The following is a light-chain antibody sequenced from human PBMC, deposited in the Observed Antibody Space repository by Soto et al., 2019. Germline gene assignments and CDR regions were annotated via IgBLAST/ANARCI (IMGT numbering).Light chain of an antibody. V-gene: IGKV1-5*01. CDR2: DAS. CDR1: QTISTW. J-gene: IGKJ2*01. CDR3: QQSYSLPRT. Sequence: DIQMTQSPSTLSASVGDRVTITCRASQTISTWLAWYQQKPGKAPKLLIYDASSLQGGVPSRFSGSGSGTDFTLTISSLQPEDFASYFCQQSYSLPRTFGQGTKVDIK.